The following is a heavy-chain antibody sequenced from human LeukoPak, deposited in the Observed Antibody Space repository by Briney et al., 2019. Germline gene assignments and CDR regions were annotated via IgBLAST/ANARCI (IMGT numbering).Heavy chain of an antibody. Sequence: GSLRLSCAASGFTVSSNYMSWVRQAPGKGLEWVSVIYSGGSTYYADSVKGRFTISRDNSKNTLYLQMNSLRAEDTAVYYCAKARLMAAPFYYYGMDVWGPGTTVTVSS. CDR2: IYSGGST. CDR1: GFTVSSNY. D-gene: IGHD5-24*01. CDR3: AKARLMAAPFYYYGMDV. V-gene: IGHV3-53*01. J-gene: IGHJ6*02.